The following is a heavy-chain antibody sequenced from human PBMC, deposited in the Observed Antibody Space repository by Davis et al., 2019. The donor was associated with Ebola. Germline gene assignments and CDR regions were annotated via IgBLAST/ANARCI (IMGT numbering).Heavy chain of an antibody. V-gene: IGHV3-30*18. Sequence: GESLKISCETSGFIFRNYVMSWVRQAPGKGLEWVAVISYDGSNKYYADSVKGRFTISRDNSKNTLFLQMNSLRAEDTAVYYCAKDWGYMVRGVMIDYWGQGTLVTVSS. CDR2: ISYDGSNK. CDR3: AKDWGYMVRGVMIDY. CDR1: GFIFRNYV. J-gene: IGHJ4*02. D-gene: IGHD3-10*01.